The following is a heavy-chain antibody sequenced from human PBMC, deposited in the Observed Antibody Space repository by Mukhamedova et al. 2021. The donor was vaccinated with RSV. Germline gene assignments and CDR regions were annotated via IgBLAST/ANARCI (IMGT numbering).Heavy chain of an antibody. Sequence: QAPGKGPERVAVMSYDGNSKYYADSVRGRFAISRDNSKNTLYLQMNDLRPEDTAMYYCARDLGSLFGYCSSITCYMGWFDPWGQGT. CDR3: ARDLGSLFGYCSSITCYMGWFDP. CDR2: MSYDGNSK. V-gene: IGHV3-30*01. J-gene: IGHJ5*02. D-gene: IGHD2-2*02.